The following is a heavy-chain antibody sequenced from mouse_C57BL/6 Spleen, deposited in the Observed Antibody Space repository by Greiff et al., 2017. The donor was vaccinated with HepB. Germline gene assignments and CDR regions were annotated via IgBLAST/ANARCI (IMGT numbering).Heavy chain of an antibody. CDR1: GYTFTSYW. CDR3: ARSDDGYYGYFDV. V-gene: IGHV1-55*01. CDR2: IYPGSGST. Sequence: QVHVKQPGAELVKPGASVKMSCKASGYTFTSYWITWVKQRPGQGLEWIGDIYPGSGSTNYNEKFKSKATLTVDTSSSTAYMQLSSLTSEDSAVYYCARSDDGYYGYFDVWGTGTTVTVSS. D-gene: IGHD2-3*01. J-gene: IGHJ1*03.